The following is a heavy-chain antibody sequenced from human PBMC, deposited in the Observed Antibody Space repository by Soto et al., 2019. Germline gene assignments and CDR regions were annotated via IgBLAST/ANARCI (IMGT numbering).Heavy chain of an antibody. CDR3: AKEPHIVVVPAAMVSFDY. Sequence: PGGSLRLSCAASGFTFSSYAMSWVRQAPGKGLEWVSAISGSGGSTYYADSVKGRFTISRDNSKNTLYLQMNSLRAEDTAVFYFAKEPHIVVVPAAMVSFDYWGQGTLVTVSS. D-gene: IGHD2-2*01. J-gene: IGHJ4*02. CDR1: GFTFSSYA. CDR2: ISGSGGST. V-gene: IGHV3-23*01.